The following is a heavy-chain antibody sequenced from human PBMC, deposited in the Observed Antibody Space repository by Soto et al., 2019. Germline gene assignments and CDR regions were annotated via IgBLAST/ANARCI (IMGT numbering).Heavy chain of an antibody. J-gene: IGHJ4*02. D-gene: IGHD6-13*01. Sequence: SETLSLTCTVSGGSISSYYWSWIRQPPGKGLEWIGYIYYSGSTNYNPSLKSRVTISVDTSKNQFSLKLSSVTAADTAVYYCARVAAAGNNDFWGQGTLVTVSS. CDR3: ARVAAAGNNDF. CDR1: GGSISSYY. V-gene: IGHV4-59*01. CDR2: IYYSGST.